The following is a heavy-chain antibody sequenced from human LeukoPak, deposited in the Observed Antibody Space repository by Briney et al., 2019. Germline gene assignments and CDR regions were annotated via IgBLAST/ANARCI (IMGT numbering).Heavy chain of an antibody. Sequence: PGGSLRLSCAASGFTFSSYVMNWVREAPGKGLEWVSAISGSSGSTYYTDSVKGRFTISRDNSKNTLYLQMNSLRAEDTAVYYCAKSFQRLWAVSYWGQGTLVTVSS. CDR3: AKSFQRLWAVSY. D-gene: IGHD2-2*01. V-gene: IGHV3-23*01. J-gene: IGHJ4*02. CDR1: GFTFSSYV. CDR2: ISGSSGST.